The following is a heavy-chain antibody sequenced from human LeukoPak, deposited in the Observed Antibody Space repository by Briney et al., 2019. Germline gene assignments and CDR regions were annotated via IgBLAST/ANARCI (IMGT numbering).Heavy chain of an antibody. CDR3: VKDSPLPA. V-gene: IGHV3-7*01. Sequence: GGSLRLSCAASGFTFSSYWMSWVRQAPGKGPEWVALIKQDGSDKYYVDSVKGRFTLSRDNSKNTVYLQMNSLRTEDTAVYYCVKDSPLPAWGQGTLVTVSS. CDR1: GFTFSSYW. D-gene: IGHD2-2*01. J-gene: IGHJ5*02. CDR2: IKQDGSDK.